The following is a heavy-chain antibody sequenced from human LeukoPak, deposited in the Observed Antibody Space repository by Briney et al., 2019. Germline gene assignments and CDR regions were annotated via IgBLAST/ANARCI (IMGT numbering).Heavy chain of an antibody. CDR1: GYTFSSYD. V-gene: IGHV1-8*02. J-gene: IGHJ4*02. D-gene: IGHD6-6*01. CDR2: MNPNSGNT. Sequence: ASVKVSCKAPGYTFSSYDISWVRQATGQGLEWMGWMNPNSGNTAYAQKFQGRVTMSRDTSISTAYMELSSLRSEDTAVYYCARLPKYSRPLDYWGQGTLVTVSS. CDR3: ARLPKYSRPLDY.